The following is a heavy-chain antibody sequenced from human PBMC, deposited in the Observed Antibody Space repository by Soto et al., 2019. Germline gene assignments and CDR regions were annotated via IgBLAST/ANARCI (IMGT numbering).Heavy chain of an antibody. CDR3: ARLEYDGQYYYGSGSYYYYGMDV. D-gene: IGHD3-10*01. Sequence: ETLSLTCTVSGVSISSYYWSWIRQPPGKGLEWIGYIYYSGSTNYNPSLKSRVTISVDTSKNQFSMKLSSVTAADTAVYYCARLEYDGQYYYGSGSYYYYGMDVWGQGTTVTVSS. J-gene: IGHJ6*02. CDR2: IYYSGST. V-gene: IGHV4-59*01. CDR1: GVSISSYY.